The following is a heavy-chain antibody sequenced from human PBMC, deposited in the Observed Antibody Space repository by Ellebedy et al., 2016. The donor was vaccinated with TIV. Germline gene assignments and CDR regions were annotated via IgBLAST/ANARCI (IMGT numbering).Heavy chain of an antibody. V-gene: IGHV3-30-3*01. Sequence: GGSLRLSXLGSGFSLLNNNLHWVRQAPGKGLEWVAVISYDGSNKYYADSVKGRFTISRDNSKNTLYLQMNSLRAEDTAVYYCARSQGLPHSGSYYGGSDYWGQGTLVTVSS. D-gene: IGHD1-26*01. CDR2: ISYDGSNK. J-gene: IGHJ4*02. CDR1: GFSLLNNN. CDR3: ARSQGLPHSGSYYGGSDY.